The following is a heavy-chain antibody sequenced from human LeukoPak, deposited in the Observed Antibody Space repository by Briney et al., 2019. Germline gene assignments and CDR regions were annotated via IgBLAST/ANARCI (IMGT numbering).Heavy chain of an antibody. Sequence: SVKVSCKASGGTFSSYAISWVRQAPGQGLEWMGRIIPIFGTANYAQTFQGGVTITTDESTSTAYMELSSLRSEDTAVYYCARLAQRITIFGVVPGGWFDPWGQGTLVTVSS. V-gene: IGHV1-69*05. CDR3: ARLAQRITIFGVVPGGWFDP. D-gene: IGHD3-3*01. CDR2: IIPIFGTA. J-gene: IGHJ5*02. CDR1: GGTFSSYA.